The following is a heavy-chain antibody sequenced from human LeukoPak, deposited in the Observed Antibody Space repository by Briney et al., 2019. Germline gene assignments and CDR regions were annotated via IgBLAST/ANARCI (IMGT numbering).Heavy chain of an antibody. J-gene: IGHJ6*03. D-gene: IGHD4-11*01. CDR1: GGTFSSYA. CDR3: ARPPATATGYYYYYYMDV. CDR2: IIPIFGTA. Sequence: SVKVSCKASGGTFSSYAISWVRQAPGQGLEWMGGIIPIFGTANYAQKFQGRVTITADESTSTAYMELSSLRSEDTAVYYCARPPATATGYYYYYYMDVWGKGTTVTVSS. V-gene: IGHV1-69*01.